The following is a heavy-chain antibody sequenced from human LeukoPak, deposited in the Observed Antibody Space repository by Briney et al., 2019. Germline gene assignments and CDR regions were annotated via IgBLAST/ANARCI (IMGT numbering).Heavy chain of an antibody. CDR3: ILTYYYDSSGYLEDY. J-gene: IGHJ4*02. Sequence: AGSLRLSCAASGFTFSNAWMSWVRQAPGKGLEWVGRIRSKTENGTTDYAAPVKGRFNTSRDDSNNTLYVQMNSLKTEDTAVYYCILTYYYDSSGYLEDYWGQGTLVTVSS. D-gene: IGHD3-22*01. CDR1: GFTFSNAW. CDR2: IRSKTENGTT. V-gene: IGHV3-15*05.